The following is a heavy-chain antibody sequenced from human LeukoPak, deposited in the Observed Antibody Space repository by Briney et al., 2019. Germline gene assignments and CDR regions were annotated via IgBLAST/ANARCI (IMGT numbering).Heavy chain of an antibody. Sequence: GGSLRLSCAASGFTFDDYAMHWVRQAPGKGLEWVSGISWNSGSIGYADSVKGRFTISRDNAKNSLYLQMNSLRAEDTALYYCAKALAAGDSGSYYPFFDYWGQGTLVTVSS. J-gene: IGHJ4*02. CDR1: GFTFDDYA. V-gene: IGHV3-9*01. D-gene: IGHD1-26*01. CDR3: AKALAAGDSGSYYPFFDY. CDR2: ISWNSGSI.